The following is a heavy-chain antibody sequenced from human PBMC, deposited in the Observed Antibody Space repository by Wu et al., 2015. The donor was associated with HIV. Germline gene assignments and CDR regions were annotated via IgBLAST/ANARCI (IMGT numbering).Heavy chain of an antibody. J-gene: IGHJ6*02. CDR2: INPNSGGT. CDR1: EYTFTAYY. Sequence: QVQLVQSGAEVKKPGASVKVSCKASEYTFTAYYLHWVRQAPGQGLEWMGWINPNSGGTNYAQKFQGRVTMTRDTSISTAYMELSRLRSDDTAVYYCARAACSGGSCYGDSGMDVWGQGTTVTVSS. CDR3: ARAACSGGSCYGDSGMDV. V-gene: IGHV1-2*02. D-gene: IGHD2-15*01.